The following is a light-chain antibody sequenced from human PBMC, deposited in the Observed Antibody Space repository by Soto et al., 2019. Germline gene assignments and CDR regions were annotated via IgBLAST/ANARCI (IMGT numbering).Light chain of an antibody. CDR3: HQYGTSPWT. CDR1: QRITNSA. V-gene: IGKV3-20*01. Sequence: ETVLTQSPGTLSLSPGERATLSCMAGQRITNSAFAWYQQKRVQAPRLLVFGASNRATGVPDRFRGSGSGADFTLTITGLEPEDFAVYYCHQYGTSPWTFGQGTKVDIK. J-gene: IGKJ1*01. CDR2: GAS.